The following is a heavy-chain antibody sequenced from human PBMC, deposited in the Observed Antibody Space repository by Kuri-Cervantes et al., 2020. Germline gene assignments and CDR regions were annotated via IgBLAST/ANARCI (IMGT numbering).Heavy chain of an antibody. Sequence: ASVKVSCKASGYTFTSYGISWVRQAPGQGLEWMGWISAYNGNTNYAQKLQGRVTMTTDTPTSTAYMELSRLRSDDTAVYYCAREILGDYFDYWGQGTLVTVSS. CDR1: GYTFTSYG. CDR2: ISAYNGNT. V-gene: IGHV1-18*01. D-gene: IGHD2-8*02. CDR3: AREILGDYFDY. J-gene: IGHJ4*02.